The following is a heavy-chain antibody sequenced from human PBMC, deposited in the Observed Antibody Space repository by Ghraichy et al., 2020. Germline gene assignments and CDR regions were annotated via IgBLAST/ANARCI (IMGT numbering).Heavy chain of an antibody. J-gene: IGHJ6*02. D-gene: IGHD1-26*01. Sequence: SETLSLTCTVSGGSISSGGYYWSWIRQHPGKGLEWIGYIYYSGSTYYNPSLKSRVTISVDTSKNQFSLKLSSVTAADTAVYYCARGLGGVGYGMDVWGQGTTVTVSS. CDR3: ARGLGGVGYGMDV. V-gene: IGHV4-31*03. CDR2: IYYSGST. CDR1: GGSISSGGYY.